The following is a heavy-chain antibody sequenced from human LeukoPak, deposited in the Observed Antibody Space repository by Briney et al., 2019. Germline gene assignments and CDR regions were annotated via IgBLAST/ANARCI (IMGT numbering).Heavy chain of an antibody. J-gene: IGHJ4*02. D-gene: IGHD2-21*02. CDR2: IYYSGST. V-gene: IGHV4-39*07. Sequence: SETLSLTCTVSGGSISSFSYYWGWIRQPPGRGLEWIGTIYYSGSTYYNPSLKSRVTISTDTSKNQFSLNLRSVTAGDTAVYYCARVRGDSPYSFDYWGQGTLGTVSS. CDR3: ARVRGDSPYSFDY. CDR1: GGSISSFSYY.